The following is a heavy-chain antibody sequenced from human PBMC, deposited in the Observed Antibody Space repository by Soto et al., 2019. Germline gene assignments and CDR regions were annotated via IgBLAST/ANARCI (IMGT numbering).Heavy chain of an antibody. V-gene: IGHV4-30-4*01. CDR1: GDSINSGDYY. Sequence: QVQLQESGPRLVKPLQTLSLTCTVSGDSINSGDYYWSWIRQPPGRGLEWVGYSFYSGITDYNPSLKSRMTISMDTAKNGFSLRLNSVTAADTAVYFWARCSGVGVAGMDVWGQGTTVSVSS. CDR3: ARCSGVGVAGMDV. J-gene: IGHJ6*02. D-gene: IGHD3-10*02. CDR2: SFYSGIT.